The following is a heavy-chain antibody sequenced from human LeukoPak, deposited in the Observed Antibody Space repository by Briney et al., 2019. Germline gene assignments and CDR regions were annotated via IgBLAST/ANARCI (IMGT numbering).Heavy chain of an antibody. J-gene: IGHJ4*02. CDR3: AKDRGSGWYVYFDY. Sequence: PGGSLRLSCAASGFTFDDYAMHWDRQAPGKGLEWVSGISWNSGSIGYADSVKGRFTISRDNAKNSLYLQMNSLRAEDTALYYCAKDRGSGWYVYFDYWGQGTLVTVSS. V-gene: IGHV3-9*01. CDR1: GFTFDDYA. D-gene: IGHD6-19*01. CDR2: ISWNSGSI.